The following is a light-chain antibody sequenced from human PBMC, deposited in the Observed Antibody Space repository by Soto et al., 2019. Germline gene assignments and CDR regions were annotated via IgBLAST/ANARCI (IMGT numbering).Light chain of an antibody. V-gene: IGKV3-15*01. J-gene: IGKJ4*01. CDR2: EAS. Sequence: EKVMTQSPVTLSVSPGERVTLSCRARQSVFSNLAWYQQKPGQAPRLLIYEASTRATGIPARFSGSGSGTDFTLTINSLQSEDFAVYYCQQYNNWPLTFGGGTKVEIK. CDR1: QSVFSN. CDR3: QQYNNWPLT.